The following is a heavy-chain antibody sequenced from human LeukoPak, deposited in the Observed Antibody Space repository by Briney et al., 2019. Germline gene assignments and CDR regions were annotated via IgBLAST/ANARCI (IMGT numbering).Heavy chain of an antibody. V-gene: IGHV3-30*18. CDR3: AKNVRRFRFPSTLDY. CDR1: GFTFSSYG. CDR2: ISYDGSNK. J-gene: IGHJ4*02. Sequence: PGRSLRLSCAASGFTFSSYGMHWVRQAPGKGLEWVAVISYDGSNKYYADSVKGRFTISRDNSKNTLYLQMNSLRAEDTAVYCCAKNVRRFRFPSTLDYWGQGTLVTVSS. D-gene: IGHD3-16*01.